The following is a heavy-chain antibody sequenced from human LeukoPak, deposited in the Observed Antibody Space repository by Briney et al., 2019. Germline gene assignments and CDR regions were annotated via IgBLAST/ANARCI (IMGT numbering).Heavy chain of an antibody. CDR3: AKEPREYCSSTSCPNWIDP. CDR2: ISGSGGTT. CDR1: GFTFSSYA. J-gene: IGHJ5*02. Sequence: PGGSLRLSCAASGFTFSSYAMIWVRQAPGKGLEWVSAISGSGGTTYYADSVKGRFTISRDNSKNTLYLQMSSLRAEDTAVYYCAKEPREYCSSTSCPNWIDPWGQGTLVTVSS. D-gene: IGHD2-2*01. V-gene: IGHV3-23*01.